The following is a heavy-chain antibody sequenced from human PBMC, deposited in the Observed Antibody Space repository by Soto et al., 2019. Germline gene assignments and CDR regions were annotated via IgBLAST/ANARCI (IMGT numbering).Heavy chain of an antibody. CDR1: GFSLSSYA. CDR2: TSYDGSND. V-gene: IGHV3-30-3*01. CDR3: VRDEIGRLQMNYLDN. D-gene: IGHD5-12*01. Sequence: QVQLVESGGGVVQPGRSLRLSCAASGFSLSSYAMHWVRQAPGKGLEWVAVTSYDGSNDYYADSVKGRFIISRDNSKNTVYLQMNSLRPEDTAVYYCVRDEIGRLQMNYLDNWGLGALVTVSS. J-gene: IGHJ4*02.